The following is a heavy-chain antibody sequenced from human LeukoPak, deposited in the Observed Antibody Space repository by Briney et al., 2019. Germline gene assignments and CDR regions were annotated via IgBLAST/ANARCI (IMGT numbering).Heavy chain of an antibody. V-gene: IGHV3-21*01. D-gene: IGHD1-1*01. CDR3: ARQGYNRNDVFRPDYYYYYMDV. J-gene: IGHJ6*03. CDR1: GFTFSSYY. CDR2: ISTSSSYI. Sequence: GGSLRLSCAASGFTFSSYYMIWVRQAPGKGLEWVSSISTSSSYIYYADSLKGRFTISRDNAKNSLYLQINSLRAEDTAVYYCARQGYNRNDVFRPDYYYYYMDVWGKGTTVTVSS.